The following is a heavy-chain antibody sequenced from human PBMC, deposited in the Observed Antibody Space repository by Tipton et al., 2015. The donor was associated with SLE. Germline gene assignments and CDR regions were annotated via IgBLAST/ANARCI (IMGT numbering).Heavy chain of an antibody. D-gene: IGHD6-6*01. CDR1: GFTFSIYS. J-gene: IGHJ4*02. Sequence: SLRLSCAASGFTFSIYSMNWVRQAPGKGLEWVSYIGSSVDSTYYADSVKGRFTISRDNAKNLLYLQMNSLRAEDMALYYCAKDFSSSSYYFDYWGQGTLVTVSS. CDR3: AKDFSSSSYYFDY. V-gene: IGHV3-48*01. CDR2: IGSSVDST.